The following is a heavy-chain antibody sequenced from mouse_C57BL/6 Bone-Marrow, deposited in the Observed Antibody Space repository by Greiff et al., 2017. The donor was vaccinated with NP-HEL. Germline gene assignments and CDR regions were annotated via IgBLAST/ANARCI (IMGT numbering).Heavy chain of an antibody. D-gene: IGHD2-4*01. CDR1: GFNITDYY. J-gene: IGHJ4*01. CDR2: LDPEDGDT. Sequence: EVQLQESGAELVRPGASVKLSCTASGFNITDYYMHWVKQRPEQGLEWIGRLDPEDGDTEYAPKFQGKATMTADTSSNTAYLQLSSLTSEDTAVYYCTTVYDYDGLYYAMDYWGQGTTVTVSS. V-gene: IGHV14-1*01. CDR3: TTVYDYDGLYYAMDY.